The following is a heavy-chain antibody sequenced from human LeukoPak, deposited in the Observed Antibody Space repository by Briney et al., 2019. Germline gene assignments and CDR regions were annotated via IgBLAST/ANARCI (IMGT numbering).Heavy chain of an antibody. Sequence: GRSLRLSCVASGFIFDDYVMHWVRQAPGKGLEWVSGIGWKSGVIAYADSVKGRFTISRDDAKNSLYLQTNSLRAEDTALYYCVKDLSFGYSAFDYWGLGTLVTVSS. V-gene: IGHV3-9*01. CDR1: GFIFDDYV. CDR3: VKDLSFGYSAFDY. J-gene: IGHJ4*02. D-gene: IGHD5-12*01. CDR2: IGWKSGVI.